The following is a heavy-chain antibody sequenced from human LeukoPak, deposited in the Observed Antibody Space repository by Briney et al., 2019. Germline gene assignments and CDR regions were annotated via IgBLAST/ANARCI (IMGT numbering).Heavy chain of an antibody. D-gene: IGHD2-2*01. CDR3: ARASQLPPYYYYGMDV. CDR1: GGSISSGDYC. J-gene: IGHJ6*02. V-gene: IGHV4-30-4*01. Sequence: SQTLSLTCTVSGGSISSGDYCWSWNRQPPGKGLEWIGYIYYSGSTYYNPSLKSRVTISVDTSKNQFSLKLSSVTAADTAVYYCARASQLPPYYYYGMDVWGQGTTVTVSS. CDR2: IYYSGST.